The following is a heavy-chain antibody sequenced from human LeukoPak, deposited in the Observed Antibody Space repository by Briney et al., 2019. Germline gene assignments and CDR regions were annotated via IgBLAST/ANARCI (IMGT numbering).Heavy chain of an antibody. Sequence: PGGSLRLSCAASAFTFRSYAMSWVRQAGGKGLEWVSTISDSGGATYYADSVKGRFTISRDNSKNTLYLQMNSLRADDTAVYYCANPDYGDYDGALTWGQGTLVTVSS. CDR3: ANPDYGDYDGALT. CDR2: ISDSGGAT. J-gene: IGHJ5*02. D-gene: IGHD4-17*01. V-gene: IGHV3-23*01. CDR1: AFTFRSYA.